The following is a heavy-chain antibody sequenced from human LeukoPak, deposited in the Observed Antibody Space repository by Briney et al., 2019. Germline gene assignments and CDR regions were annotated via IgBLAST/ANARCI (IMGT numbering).Heavy chain of an antibody. Sequence: SVKVSCKASGGTFSSYAISWVRQAPGQGLERMGGIIPIFGTANYAQKFQGRVTITTDESTSTAYMELSSLRSEDTAVYYCARVPNSSSWQTYYYYMDVWGKGTTVTVSS. D-gene: IGHD6-13*01. J-gene: IGHJ6*03. CDR3: ARVPNSSSWQTYYYYMDV. CDR1: GGTFSSYA. CDR2: IIPIFGTA. V-gene: IGHV1-69*05.